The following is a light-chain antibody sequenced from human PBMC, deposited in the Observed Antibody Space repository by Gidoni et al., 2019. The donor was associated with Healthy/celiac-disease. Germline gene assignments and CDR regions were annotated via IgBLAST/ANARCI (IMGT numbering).Light chain of an antibody. CDR3: QQSYSTLYT. CDR2: AAS. V-gene: IGKV1-39*01. J-gene: IGKJ2*01. Sequence: DLQIPQSPSSLSASVGDRVTITCRASQSISSYLNWYQQKPGKAPKLLIYAASSLQSGVPSRFSGSGSGTDFTLTISSLQPEDFATYYCQQSYSTLYTFGQGTKLEIK. CDR1: QSISSY.